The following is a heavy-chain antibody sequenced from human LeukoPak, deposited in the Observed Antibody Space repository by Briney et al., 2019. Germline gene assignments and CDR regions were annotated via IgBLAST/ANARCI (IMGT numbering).Heavy chain of an antibody. J-gene: IGHJ4*02. V-gene: IGHV3-11*03. D-gene: IGHD1-26*01. Sequence: GGSLRLSCVVSGIPFSDYYMNWIRQAPGKGLVWISYISSSSSYTDYADSVKGRFTISRDNAKSALYLHLNSLRLEDTAVYYCAAGRAADFWGQGTRVTVSS. CDR1: GIPFSDYY. CDR2: ISSSSSYT. CDR3: AAGRAADF.